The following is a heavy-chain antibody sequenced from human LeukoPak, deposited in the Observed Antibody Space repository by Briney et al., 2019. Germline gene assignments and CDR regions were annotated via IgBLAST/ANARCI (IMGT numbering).Heavy chain of an antibody. J-gene: IGHJ3*02. V-gene: IGHV1-18*04. CDR2: ISAYNGNT. Sequence: ASVKVSCKASGYTFTGYYMHWVRQAPGQGLEWVGWISAYNGNTNYAQKLQGRVTMTADTSTSTAYMELRSLRSDDTAVYYCAREDDAGDDAFDIWCQGTMVTVAS. CDR3: AREDDAGDDAFDI. CDR1: GYTFTGYY. D-gene: IGHD7-27*01.